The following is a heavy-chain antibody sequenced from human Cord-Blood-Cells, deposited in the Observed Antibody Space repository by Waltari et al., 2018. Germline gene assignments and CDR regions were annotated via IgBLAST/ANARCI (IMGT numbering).Heavy chain of an antibody. CDR2: IYSCGST. CDR1: GFTVSSNY. V-gene: IGHV3-53*01. Sequence: EVQLVESGGGLIQPGGSLRLSCAASGFTVSSNYMSWVRQAPVKGMEWVSVIYSCGSTYDADSVKGRFTIARDNSKNTLYLQMNSLRAEDTAVYYCARATGDFWSGYYDYWGQGTLVTVSS. J-gene: IGHJ4*02. CDR3: ARATGDFWSGYYDY. D-gene: IGHD3-3*01.